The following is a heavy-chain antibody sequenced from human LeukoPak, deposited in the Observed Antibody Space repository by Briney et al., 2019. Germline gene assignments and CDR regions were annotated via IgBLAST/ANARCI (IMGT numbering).Heavy chain of an antibody. CDR1: GYAFSGSY. CDR2: INPKSGGT. D-gene: IGHD2-8*02. Sequence: ASVKVSCKASGYAFSGSYLHWVRQAPGQGLEWMGWINPKSGGTNYAQKFQGRVTMTRDTSINTGYMELSGLTFDDTALYYCAREGWGNYYMDVWGNGTTVTVSS. J-gene: IGHJ6*03. V-gene: IGHV1-2*02. CDR3: AREGWGNYYMDV.